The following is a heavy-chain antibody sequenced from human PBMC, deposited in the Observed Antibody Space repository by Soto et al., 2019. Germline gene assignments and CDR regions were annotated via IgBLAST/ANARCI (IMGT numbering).Heavy chain of an antibody. Sequence: LRLSCVASGFTFDNSLMNWVRQAPGKGLEWVANIKEDGSEKYYVDSVKGRFTISRDNAKNSLFLEMTSLRAEDTAVYYCARLNDFWSGYFDHWGQGTLVTVSS. CDR2: IKEDGSEK. CDR3: ARLNDFWSGYFDH. V-gene: IGHV3-7*01. D-gene: IGHD3-3*01. CDR1: GFTFDNSL. J-gene: IGHJ4*02.